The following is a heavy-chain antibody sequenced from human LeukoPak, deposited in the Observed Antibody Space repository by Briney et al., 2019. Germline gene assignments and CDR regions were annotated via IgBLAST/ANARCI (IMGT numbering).Heavy chain of an antibody. J-gene: IGHJ4*02. CDR1: GGSISSSSYY. CDR3: ARLQLLRYIDY. CDR2: IYYSENT. V-gene: IGHV4-39*01. D-gene: IGHD3-22*01. Sequence: SETLSLTCTVSGGSISSSSYYWDWIRQPPGKGLEWIGSIYYSENTYYNPSLRSRVTISVDTSKNQFSLKLSSVTAADTAVYYCARLQLLRYIDYWGQGTLVTVSS.